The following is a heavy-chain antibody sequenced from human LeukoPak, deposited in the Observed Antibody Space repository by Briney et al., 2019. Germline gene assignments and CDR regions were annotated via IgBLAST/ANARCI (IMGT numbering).Heavy chain of an antibody. CDR2: IKQDGSEK. Sequence: GRSLRLSCAASGFTFSSYAMHWVRQAPGKGLEWVANIKQDGSEKYYVDSVKGRFTISRDNAKNSLYLQMNSLRAEDTAVYYCARVVISYAAFDIWGQGTMVTVSS. D-gene: IGHD3-22*01. CDR3: ARVVISYAAFDI. V-gene: IGHV3-7*01. J-gene: IGHJ3*02. CDR1: GFTFSSYA.